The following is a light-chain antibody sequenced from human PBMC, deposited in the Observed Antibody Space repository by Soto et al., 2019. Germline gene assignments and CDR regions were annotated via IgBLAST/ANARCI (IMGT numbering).Light chain of an antibody. CDR3: QQYNTYPWT. V-gene: IGKV1-5*03. Sequence: IKITLSPSYISASVGARVTITCRASESVKSWLAWYQQKAGKAPKFLIYKASTLESGVPSRFSGSGSETEFTLTISSLQPDDFATYYCQQYNTYPWTFGQGTKVDIK. CDR1: ESVKSW. J-gene: IGKJ1*01. CDR2: KAS.